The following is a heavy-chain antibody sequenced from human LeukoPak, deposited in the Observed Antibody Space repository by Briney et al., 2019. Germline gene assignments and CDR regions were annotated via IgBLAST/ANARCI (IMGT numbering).Heavy chain of an antibody. V-gene: IGHV3-48*02. CDR3: ARAIAVAGGSYYHGMDV. CDR1: GFTFSSYT. CDR2: ISGSSGTI. Sequence: PGGSLRLSCEASGFTFSSYTMNWVRQAPGKGLEWVSSISGSSGTIYYADSVKGRFTISRDNAENSLYLEMNSLRDEDTAVYYCARAIAVAGGSYYHGMDVWGQGTTVTVSS. D-gene: IGHD6-19*01. J-gene: IGHJ6*02.